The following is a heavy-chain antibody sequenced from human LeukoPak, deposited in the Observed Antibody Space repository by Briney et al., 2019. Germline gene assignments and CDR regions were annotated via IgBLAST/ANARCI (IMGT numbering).Heavy chain of an antibody. CDR1: GFTLDDYA. CDR3: AKDPMDV. CDR2: ISRNSASI. V-gene: IGHV3-9*01. J-gene: IGHJ6*04. Sequence: GGSLRLSCAASGFTLDDYAMLLGRPAPGKGLEWVSGISRNSASIGYAASVKSRFTISRDNTKTSLYLQMNSLRAEDTALYYCAKDPMDVWGKGTTVTVSS.